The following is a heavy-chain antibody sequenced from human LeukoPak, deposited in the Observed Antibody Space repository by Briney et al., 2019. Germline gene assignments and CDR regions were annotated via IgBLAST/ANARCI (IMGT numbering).Heavy chain of an antibody. CDR2: ISGSGGST. V-gene: IGHV3-23*01. CDR1: GFTFSSYA. Sequence: GGSLRLSCAASGFTFSSYAMSWVRQAPGKGLEWVSAISGSGGSTYYADSVKGRFTISRDNSKNTLYLQTNSLRAEDTAVYYCAKDTNYYDSSGYYPGFDYWGQGTLVTVSS. CDR3: AKDTNYYDSSGYYPGFDY. D-gene: IGHD3-22*01. J-gene: IGHJ4*02.